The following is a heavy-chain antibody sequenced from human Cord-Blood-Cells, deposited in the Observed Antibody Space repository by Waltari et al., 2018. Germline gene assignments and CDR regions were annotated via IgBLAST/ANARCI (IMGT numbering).Heavy chain of an antibody. CDR2: INHSGST. CDR1: GGSFSGYY. D-gene: IGHD3-9*01. J-gene: IGHJ4*02. V-gene: IGHV4-34*01. Sequence: QVQLQQWGAGLLKPSETLSLTCAVYGGSFSGYYWSWFRQPPGKGLEWIGEINHSGSTNYNPSLKSRVTISVDTSKNQFSLKLSSVTAADTAVYYCARAETYYDILTGYYDYWGQGTLVTVSS. CDR3: ARAETYYDILTGYYDY.